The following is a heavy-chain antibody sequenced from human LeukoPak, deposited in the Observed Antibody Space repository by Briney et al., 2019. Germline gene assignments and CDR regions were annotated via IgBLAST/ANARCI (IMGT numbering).Heavy chain of an antibody. CDR1: GFTFSSYV. D-gene: IGHD5-24*01. Sequence: GGSLRLSCSASGFTFSSYVMHWVRQAPGKGLEYVSAISSNGGRTYYADSVKGRFTISRDNAKNSLYLQMNSLRAEDTAVYYCARGPYNSGVYMGYWGQGTLVTVSS. CDR3: ARGPYNSGVYMGY. CDR2: ISSNGGRT. J-gene: IGHJ4*02. V-gene: IGHV3-64*04.